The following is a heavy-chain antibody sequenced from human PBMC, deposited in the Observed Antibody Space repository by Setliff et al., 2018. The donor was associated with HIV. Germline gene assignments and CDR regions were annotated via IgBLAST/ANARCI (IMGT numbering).Heavy chain of an antibody. CDR3: AKEFEDLSGAY. D-gene: IGHD3-10*01. CDR2: FSSDGSTK. V-gene: IGHV3-30*04. J-gene: IGHJ4*02. Sequence: GGSLRLSCAVSGFTFSSYTMHWVRQAPGKGLEWVAVFSSDGSTKFYADYVKGRFTISRDNSKNTLYLQMNSLRPDDTAVYYCAKEFEDLSGAYWGQGTLVTVSS. CDR1: GFTFSSYT.